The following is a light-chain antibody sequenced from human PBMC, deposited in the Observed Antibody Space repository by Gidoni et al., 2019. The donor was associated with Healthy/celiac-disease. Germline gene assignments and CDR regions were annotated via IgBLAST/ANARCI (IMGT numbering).Light chain of an antibody. CDR2: DAS. CDR1: QSVSSY. J-gene: IGKJ4*01. Sequence: EIVLTQSPATLSLSPGDRATLSCRASQSVSSYLAWYQQKPGQAPRLLIYDASNRATGSPARFSGSGSGTDFTLTISSLEPEDFAVYYCQQRSNWPPGLTFGGGTKVEIK. V-gene: IGKV3-11*01. CDR3: QQRSNWPPGLT.